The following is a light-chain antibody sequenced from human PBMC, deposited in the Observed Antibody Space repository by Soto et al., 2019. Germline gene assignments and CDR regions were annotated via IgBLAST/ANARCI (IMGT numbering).Light chain of an antibody. J-gene: IGLJ3*02. CDR1: SSDVGGYNY. CDR3: SSYTSSSTLWV. V-gene: IGLV2-14*01. Sequence: QSALTQPASVSGSPGQSITISCTGTSSDVGGYNYVSWYQHRPGKAPKLMIYEVSNRPSGVSNRFSGSKSGNTASLTISGLQAEDEADYYCSSYTSSSTLWVFGGGTKLT. CDR2: EVS.